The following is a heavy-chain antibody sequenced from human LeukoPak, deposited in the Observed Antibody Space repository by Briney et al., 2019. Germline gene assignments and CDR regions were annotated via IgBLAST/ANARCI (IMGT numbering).Heavy chain of an antibody. CDR1: GVTFSNFA. D-gene: IGHD3-10*01. CDR2: ISAGGGST. J-gene: IGHJ4*02. V-gene: IGHV3-23*01. Sequence: GGSLRLSCAVSGVTFSNFAMSWVRQAPGKGLEWASAISAGGGSTYYADSVKGRFTISRDNSKNTLHLQMNSLRVEDTAVYYCAKDGEYTTSPGDYWGQGTLVTVSS. CDR3: AKDGEYTTSPGDY.